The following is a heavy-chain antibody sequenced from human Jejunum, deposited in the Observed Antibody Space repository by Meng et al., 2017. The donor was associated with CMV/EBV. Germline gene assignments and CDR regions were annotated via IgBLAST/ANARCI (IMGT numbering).Heavy chain of an antibody. J-gene: IGHJ6*02. CDR1: FSLSNYW. D-gene: IGHD3-3*01. CDR2: ISPDGSST. CDR3: ARDKRILDNYYVRDV. V-gene: IGHV3-74*01. Sequence: FSLSNYWMHWVRQTPGKGLVWVSRISPDGSSTRYADSVKGRFTISRDNVNNMLYLRMSSLRDEDTAVYFCARDKRILDNYYVRDVWGHGTTVTVSS.